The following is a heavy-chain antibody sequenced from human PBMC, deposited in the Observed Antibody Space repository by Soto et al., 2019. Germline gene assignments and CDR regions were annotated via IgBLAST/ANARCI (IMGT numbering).Heavy chain of an antibody. J-gene: IGHJ4*02. V-gene: IGHV1-18*04. Sequence: QVQLVQSGAEVKKPGASVKVSCKASGYTFTSYGISWVRHAPGQGLEWMGWISAYNGNTNYAQKLQGRVTMTTDTSTSTAYMELRSLRSDDTAVYYCASTIAVAGTGLVNYWGQGTLVTVSS. CDR1: GYTFTSYG. CDR2: ISAYNGNT. D-gene: IGHD6-19*01. CDR3: ASTIAVAGTGLVNY.